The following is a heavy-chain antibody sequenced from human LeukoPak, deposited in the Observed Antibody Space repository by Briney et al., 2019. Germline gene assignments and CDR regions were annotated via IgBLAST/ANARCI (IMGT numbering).Heavy chain of an antibody. CDR2: INPNSGGT. CDR1: GYTFTGYY. V-gene: IGHV1-2*02. Sequence: ASVKVSCKASGYTFTGYYMHWVRQAPGQGLEWMGWINPNSGGTNFAQKFQGRVTMTRDTSISTAYMELSSLRSEDTAVYYCARDQMVIAVAGTRFDPWGQGTLVTVSS. D-gene: IGHD6-19*01. CDR3: ARDQMVIAVAGTRFDP. J-gene: IGHJ5*02.